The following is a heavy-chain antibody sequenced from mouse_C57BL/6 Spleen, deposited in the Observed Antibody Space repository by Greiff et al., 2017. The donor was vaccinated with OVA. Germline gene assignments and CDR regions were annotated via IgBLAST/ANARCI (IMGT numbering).Heavy chain of an antibody. CDR3: ARWGNYAMDY. Sequence: QVQLQQSGPELVKPGASVKISCKASGYAFSSSWMNWVKQRPGKGLEWIGRIYPGDGDTNYNGKFKGKATLTSDKSSSTAYMQLSSLTSEDSAVYFCARWGNYAMDYWGQGTSVTVSS. V-gene: IGHV1-82*01. CDR1: GYAFSSSW. CDR2: IYPGDGDT. J-gene: IGHJ4*01.